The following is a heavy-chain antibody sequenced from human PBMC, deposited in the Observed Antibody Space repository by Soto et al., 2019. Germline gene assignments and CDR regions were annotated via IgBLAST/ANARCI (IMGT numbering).Heavy chain of an antibody. CDR2: ISGSGGST. Sequence: EVQLLESGGGLVQPGGSLRLSCAASGFTFSNYAVTWVRQAPGKGLEWVSTISGSGGSTYYADSVKGRFTISRDNSKNPLYLQMNSLRAEATAVYYCAQDQGSSWYEIDYWGQRTLVTVSS. CDR3: AQDQGSSWYEIDY. J-gene: IGHJ4*02. V-gene: IGHV3-23*01. CDR1: GFTFSNYA. D-gene: IGHD6-13*01.